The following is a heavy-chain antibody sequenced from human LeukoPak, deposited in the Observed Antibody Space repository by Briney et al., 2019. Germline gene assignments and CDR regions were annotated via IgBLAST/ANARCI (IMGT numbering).Heavy chain of an antibody. Sequence: ASVKVSCKASGYTFTDYYIHWVRQAPGQGLEWMGWINPNNGGTNYAQKFQGRVTMTRDTSISTAYMELSRLRSDDTAVHYCARASSRGWYCDYWGQGTLVTVSS. CDR3: ARASSRGWYCDY. D-gene: IGHD6-19*01. CDR2: INPNNGGT. V-gene: IGHV1-2*02. CDR1: GYTFTDYY. J-gene: IGHJ4*02.